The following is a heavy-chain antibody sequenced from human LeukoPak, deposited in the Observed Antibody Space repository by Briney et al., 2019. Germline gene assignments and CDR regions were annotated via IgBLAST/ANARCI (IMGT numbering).Heavy chain of an antibody. Sequence: SETLSLTCTVSGGSISSGSYYWSWIRQPAGKGLELIGRIYTSGSTNYNPSLKSRVTISVDTSKNQFSLKLSSVTAADTAVYYCARVDSLYGYPFDYWGQGTLVTVSS. D-gene: IGHD2-2*02. J-gene: IGHJ4*02. CDR3: ARVDSLYGYPFDY. V-gene: IGHV4-61*02. CDR2: IYTSGST. CDR1: GGSISSGSYY.